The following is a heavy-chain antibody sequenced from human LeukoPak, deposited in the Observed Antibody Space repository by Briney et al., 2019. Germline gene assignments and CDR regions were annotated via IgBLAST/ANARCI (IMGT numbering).Heavy chain of an antibody. J-gene: IGHJ4*02. V-gene: IGHV5-51*01. Sequence: GESLKVSCKGSGYSFTSYWGGWVRQVPGKGLEWMGIIYPGDSDTRYSPSFQGQVTISADKSISTAYLQWSSLKASDTAMYYCARSNYGDYLPADYWGQGTLVTVSS. D-gene: IGHD4-17*01. CDR2: IYPGDSDT. CDR3: ARSNYGDYLPADY. CDR1: GYSFTSYW.